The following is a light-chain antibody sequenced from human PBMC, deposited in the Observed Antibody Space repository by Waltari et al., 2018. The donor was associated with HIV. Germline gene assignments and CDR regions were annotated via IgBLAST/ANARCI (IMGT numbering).Light chain of an antibody. CDR1: QSVSSSY. Sequence: EIVLTQSPVTLSLSPGERATLSCRASQSVSSSYLAWYQQKPGQAPRLLIYGTASRATGIPDRFSCSGSGTDFTLTISRLEPEDFAVYYCQQYASTPPNTFGPGTKVDLK. V-gene: IGKV3-20*01. J-gene: IGKJ3*01. CDR2: GTA. CDR3: QQYASTPPNT.